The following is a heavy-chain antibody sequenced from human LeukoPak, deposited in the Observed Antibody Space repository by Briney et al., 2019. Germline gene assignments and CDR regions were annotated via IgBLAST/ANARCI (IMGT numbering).Heavy chain of an antibody. J-gene: IGHJ6*02. CDR3: ARVSQYYYYGMDV. Sequence: QPGGSLRLSCAASGFTFSSYWMSWVRQAPGKGLEWVANIKQVGSEKYYVDSVKGRFTISRDNAKNSLYLQMNSLRAEDTAVYYSARVSQYYYYGMDVWGQGTTVTVSS. CDR1: GFTFSSYW. CDR2: IKQVGSEK. V-gene: IGHV3-7*01.